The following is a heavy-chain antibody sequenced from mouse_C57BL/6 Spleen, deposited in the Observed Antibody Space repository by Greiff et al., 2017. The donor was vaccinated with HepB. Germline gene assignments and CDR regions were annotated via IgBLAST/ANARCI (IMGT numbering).Heavy chain of an antibody. CDR3: TKFYYYGSLDY. V-gene: IGHV1-5*01. J-gene: IGHJ2*01. CDR1: GYTFTSYW. CDR2: IYPGNSDT. Sequence: VQLQQSGTVLARPGASVKMSCKTSGYTFTSYWMHWVKQRPGQGLEWIGAIYPGNSDTSYNQKFKGKAKLTAVTSASTAYMERSSLTNEDSAVYYCTKFYYYGSLDYWGQGTTLTVSS. D-gene: IGHD1-1*01.